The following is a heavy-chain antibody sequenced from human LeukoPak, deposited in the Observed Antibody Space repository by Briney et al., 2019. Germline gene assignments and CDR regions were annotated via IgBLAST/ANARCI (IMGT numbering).Heavy chain of an antibody. CDR1: RFTFSSYG. CDR3: ASSSWGDY. V-gene: IGHV3-7*01. D-gene: IGHD6-13*01. CDR2: IKQDGSEK. Sequence: GGSLRLSCAASRFTFSSYGMSWVRQAPGKGLEWVANIKQDGSEKYYVDSVKGRFTISRDNAKNSLYLQMNSLRAEDTAVYYCASSSWGDYWGQGTLVTVSS. J-gene: IGHJ4*02.